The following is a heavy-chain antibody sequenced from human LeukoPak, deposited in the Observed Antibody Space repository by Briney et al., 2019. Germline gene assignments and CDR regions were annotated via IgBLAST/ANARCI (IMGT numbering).Heavy chain of an antibody. Sequence: SQTLSLTCTVSGGSISSGDYYWSWIRQPPGKGPEWIGYIYYSGSTYYNPSLKSRVTISVDTSKNQFSLKLSSVTAADTAVYYCASELVVVPAAITAGFDPWGQGTLVTVSS. CDR3: ASELVVVPAAITAGFDP. J-gene: IGHJ5*02. V-gene: IGHV4-30-4*01. CDR1: GGSISSGDYY. CDR2: IYYSGST. D-gene: IGHD2-2*01.